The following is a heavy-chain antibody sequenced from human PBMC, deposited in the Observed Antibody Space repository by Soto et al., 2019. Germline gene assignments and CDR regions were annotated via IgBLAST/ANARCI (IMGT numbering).Heavy chain of an antibody. J-gene: IGHJ6*02. D-gene: IGHD3-10*01. CDR1: GGSFSGYY. CDR2: INHSGST. V-gene: IGHV4-34*01. Sequence: SETLSLTCAIYGGSFSGYYWSWIRQPPGKGLEWIGEINHSGSTNYNLSLKSRVTISVDTSKNQFSLKLSSVTAADTAVYYCARPYYYGSGSYWGIPPGYYGMDVWGQGTTVTVSS. CDR3: ARPYYYGSGSYWGIPPGYYGMDV.